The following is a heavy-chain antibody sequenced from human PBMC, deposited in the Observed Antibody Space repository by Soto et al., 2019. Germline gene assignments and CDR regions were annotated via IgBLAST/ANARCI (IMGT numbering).Heavy chain of an antibody. CDR3: ARDGVEADY. D-gene: IGHD3-3*01. Sequence: QVQLVQSRAEEKKPGASVKVSCKASGYTFTSYAMHWVRQAPGQRLEWMGWINAGNGNTKYSQKYQGIVTITRDTYARPEYQELSSLGSEDTAFYYCARDGVEADYCGQGTLVTVAS. CDR1: GYTFTSYA. V-gene: IGHV1-3*05. J-gene: IGHJ4*02. CDR2: INAGNGNT.